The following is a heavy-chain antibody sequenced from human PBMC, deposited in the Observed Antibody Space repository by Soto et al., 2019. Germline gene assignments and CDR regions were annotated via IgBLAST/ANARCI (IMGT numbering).Heavy chain of an antibody. CDR1: GDSVSSNSAA. Sequence: SQTLSLTCAISGDSVSSNSAAWNWIRQSPSRGLEWLGRTYCRSKWYNDYAVSVKSRITINPDTSKNQFSLQLNSVTPEDTAVYYCARDRYYGSGSPGWFDPWGQGTLVTVSS. CDR3: ARDRYYGSGSPGWFDP. V-gene: IGHV6-1*01. CDR2: TYCRSKWYN. J-gene: IGHJ5*02. D-gene: IGHD3-10*01.